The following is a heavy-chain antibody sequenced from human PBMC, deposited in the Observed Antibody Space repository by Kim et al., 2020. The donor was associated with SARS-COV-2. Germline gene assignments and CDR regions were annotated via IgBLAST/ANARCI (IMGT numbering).Heavy chain of an antibody. CDR3: ARASYYGSGPYDGYDYYGMDV. CDR1: GFTFSDYY. V-gene: IGHV3-11*01. J-gene: IGHJ6*02. CDR2: VGHTDSTT. Sequence: GGSLRLSCAASGFTFSDYYMTWIRQAPGKGLEWVSYVGHTDSTTYYADSVKGRFTISRDNFKSSLYLQMNSLRVEDTAVYYCARASYYGSGPYDGYDYYGMDVWGQGTTVTVSS. D-gene: IGHD3-10*01.